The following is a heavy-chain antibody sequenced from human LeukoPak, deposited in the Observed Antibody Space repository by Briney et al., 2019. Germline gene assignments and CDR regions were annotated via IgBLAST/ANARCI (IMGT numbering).Heavy chain of an antibody. CDR1: GFTFSSYA. CDR2: ISSSSSTM. D-gene: IGHD3-10*01. CDR3: ARGLYYYGSGTDNWFDP. V-gene: IGHV3-48*02. Sequence: PGGSLRLSCAASGFTFSSYAMNWVRQAPGRGLEWVSYISSSSSTMYYAGSVKGRFTISRDNAKNSLYLQMNSLRDEDTAVYYCARGLYYYGSGTDNWFDPWGQGTLVTVSS. J-gene: IGHJ5*02.